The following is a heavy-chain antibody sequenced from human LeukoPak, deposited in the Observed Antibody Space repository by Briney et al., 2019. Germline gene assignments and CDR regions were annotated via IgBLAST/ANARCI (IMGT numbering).Heavy chain of an antibody. V-gene: IGHV3-48*02. CDR1: GFKFSSYS. D-gene: IGHD4-17*01. Sequence: HTGESLRLSCAVSGFKFSSYSMIWVRQAPGKGLEWISYTSSGSATRSYADYVQGRFTVSRDNAKNSLYLQMNSLRDEDTAVYFCARGDDDYVRYFDYWGQGTLVAVSS. CDR2: TSSGSATR. CDR3: ARGDDDYVRYFDY. J-gene: IGHJ4*02.